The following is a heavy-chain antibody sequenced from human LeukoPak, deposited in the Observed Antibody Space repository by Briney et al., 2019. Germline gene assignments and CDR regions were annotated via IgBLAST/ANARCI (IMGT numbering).Heavy chain of an antibody. D-gene: IGHD3-22*01. J-gene: IGHJ4*02. CDR3: AREGGTYYYDSSGFLRY. V-gene: IGHV1-69*13. Sequence: ASVKVSCKASGGTFSSYAISWVRQAPGQGLEWMGGIIPIFGTANYAQKFQGRVTITADESTSTAYMELSSLRSEDTAVYYCAREGGTYYYDSSGFLRYWGQGTLVTVSS. CDR1: GGTFSSYA. CDR2: IIPIFGTA.